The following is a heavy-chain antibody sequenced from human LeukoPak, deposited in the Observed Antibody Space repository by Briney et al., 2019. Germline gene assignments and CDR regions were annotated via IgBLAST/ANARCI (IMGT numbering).Heavy chain of an antibody. Sequence: PSETLSLTCAVSGDSFSSNSAAWNWLRQSQSRGLEWLGRTYYRSKWYNDYAVSVKSRININPDTSKNQFSLQLNSVTPEDTAVYYCARELYGLTGFDYWGQGTLVTVSS. V-gene: IGHV6-1*01. J-gene: IGHJ4*02. CDR2: TYYRSKWYN. CDR1: GDSFSSNSAA. D-gene: IGHD7-27*01. CDR3: ARELYGLTGFDY.